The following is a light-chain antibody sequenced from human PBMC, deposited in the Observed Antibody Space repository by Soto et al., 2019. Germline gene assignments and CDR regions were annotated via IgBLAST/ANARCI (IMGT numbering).Light chain of an antibody. Sequence: EIGLTQSPATLPLSPGERATLSCRASQSVSSYLAWYQQKPGQAPRLLIYDASNRATGIPARFSGSGSGTDFTLTISSLEPEEFAVYYCQQRSNWPRTFGQGTTVEI. CDR2: DAS. CDR3: QQRSNWPRT. V-gene: IGKV3-11*01. J-gene: IGKJ1*01. CDR1: QSVSSY.